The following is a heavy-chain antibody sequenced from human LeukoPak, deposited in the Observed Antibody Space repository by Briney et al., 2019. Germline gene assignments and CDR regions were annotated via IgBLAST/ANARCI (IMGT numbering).Heavy chain of an antibody. CDR1: GFTFSSYA. CDR2: VSGSGGST. CDR3: ARYPSDQYYFDY. D-gene: IGHD2-2*02. Sequence: GGSLRLSCAASGFTFSSYAVSWVRQAPGKGLEWVSAVSGSGGSTYYADSVKGRFTISRDNSKNTLYLQMNSLRAEDTAVYYCARYPSDQYYFDYWGQGTLVTVSS. V-gene: IGHV3-23*01. J-gene: IGHJ4*02.